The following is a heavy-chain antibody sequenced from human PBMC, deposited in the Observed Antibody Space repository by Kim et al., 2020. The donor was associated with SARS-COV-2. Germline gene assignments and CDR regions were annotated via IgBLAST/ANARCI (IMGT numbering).Heavy chain of an antibody. D-gene: IGHD2-2*01. CDR2: IIPIFGTA. CDR1: GGTFSSYA. V-gene: IGHV1-69*13. Sequence: SVKVSCKASGGTFSSYAISWVRQAPGQGLEWMGGIIPIFGTANYAQKFQGRVTITADESTSTAYMELSSLRSEDTAVYYCATGYCSSTSCYIDWFDPWGQGTLVTVSS. CDR3: ATGYCSSTSCYIDWFDP. J-gene: IGHJ5*02.